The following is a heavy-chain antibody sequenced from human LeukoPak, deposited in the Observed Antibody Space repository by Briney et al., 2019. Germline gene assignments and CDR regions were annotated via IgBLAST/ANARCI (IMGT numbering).Heavy chain of an antibody. V-gene: IGHV4-39*01. CDR1: GGSISSGSHY. CDR3: ARYPYSDSGVWQAFDY. Sequence: SETLSLTCIVSGGSISSGSHYWGWIRQPPGKGLEWTGSMHYSGITYYSPSLTSRVTISVDTSKNQFSLRLTSVTAAYTAVYYCARYPYSDSGVWQAFDYWGQGTLVTVSS. J-gene: IGHJ4*02. CDR2: MHYSGIT. D-gene: IGHD5-12*01.